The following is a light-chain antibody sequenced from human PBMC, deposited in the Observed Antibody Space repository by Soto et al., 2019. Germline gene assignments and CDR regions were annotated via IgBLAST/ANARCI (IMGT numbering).Light chain of an antibody. CDR3: QQLNSYPRV. Sequence: IQLTQSPSSLSASVGDRVTITCRASQGISSYLAWYQQKPGKAPKLLIYAASTLQSGVPSRFSGSGSGTDFTLTISSLQPEEFATYDCQQLNSYPRVFGGGTKVEIK. V-gene: IGKV1-9*01. CDR2: AAS. J-gene: IGKJ4*01. CDR1: QGISSY.